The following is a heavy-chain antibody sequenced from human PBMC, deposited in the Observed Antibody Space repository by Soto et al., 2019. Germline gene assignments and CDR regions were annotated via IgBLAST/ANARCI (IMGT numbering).Heavy chain of an antibody. D-gene: IGHD5-18*01. J-gene: IGHJ4*02. CDR1: GFTFSSYG. CDR2: IKQDGSEK. CDR3: ARVNSYDLNDY. Sequence: GGSLRLSCAASGFTFSSYGMSWVRQAPGKGLEWVANIKQDGSEKYYVDSVKGRFTISRDNAKNSLYLQMNSLRAEDTAVYYCARVNSYDLNDYWGQGTLLTVSS. V-gene: IGHV3-7*01.